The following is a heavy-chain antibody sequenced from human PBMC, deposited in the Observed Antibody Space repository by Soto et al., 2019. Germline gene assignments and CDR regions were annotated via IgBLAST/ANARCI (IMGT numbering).Heavy chain of an antibody. D-gene: IGHD2-8*02. CDR1: GGNFNTYT. CDR3: ARSLGLCTGSGCRDY. Sequence: QVQLLQSGTEVKKPGSSAKVSCRASGGNFNTYTISWVRQAPGQGLEWLGRIIPTLDIASYAQKFQGRVNITADKSTNTVYMELSSLRSEDTAVYFCARSLGLCTGSGCRDYWGQGTLVSVSP. J-gene: IGHJ4*02. CDR2: IIPTLDIA. V-gene: IGHV1-69*02.